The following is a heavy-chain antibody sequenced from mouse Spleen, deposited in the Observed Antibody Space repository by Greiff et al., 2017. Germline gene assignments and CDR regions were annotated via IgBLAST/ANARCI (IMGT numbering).Heavy chain of an antibody. Sequence: QVQLQQSGAELARPGASVKMSCKASGYTFTSYTMHWVKQRPGQGLEWIGYINPSSGYTKYNQKFKDKATLTADKSSSTAYMQLSSLTSEDSAVYYCARSGDYLYYAMDYWGQGTSVTVSS. CDR3: ARSGDYLYYAMDY. V-gene: IGHV1-4*01. CDR2: INPSSGYT. D-gene: IGHD2-4*01. CDR1: GYTFTSYT. J-gene: IGHJ4*01.